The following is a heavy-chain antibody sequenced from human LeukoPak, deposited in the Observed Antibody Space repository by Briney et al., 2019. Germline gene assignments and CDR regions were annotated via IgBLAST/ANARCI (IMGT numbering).Heavy chain of an antibody. CDR2: IYTSGST. CDR1: GASINSGSYY. Sequence: PSQTLSLTCTVSGASINSGSYYWSWIRQPAGKGLEWIGRIYTSGSTNYNPSLKSRVTMSVDTSKNQFSLKLSSVTAADTAVYYCAMKAVPRPRLYDAFDFWGQGTVVTVSS. D-gene: IGHD2-2*02. V-gene: IGHV4-61*02. J-gene: IGHJ3*01. CDR3: AMKAVPRPRLYDAFDF.